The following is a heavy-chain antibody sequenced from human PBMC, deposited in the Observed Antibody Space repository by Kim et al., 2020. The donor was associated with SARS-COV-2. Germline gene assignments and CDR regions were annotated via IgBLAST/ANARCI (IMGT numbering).Heavy chain of an antibody. J-gene: IGHJ6*02. Sequence: SETLSLTCTVSGGSISSYYWSWIRQPPGKGLEWIGYIYYIGSTNYNPSLKSRVTISVDTSKNQVSLKLSSVTAADTAVYYCARGGGGYDYNGMDVWGQGTTVTVSS. CDR2: IYYIGST. V-gene: IGHV4-59*13. D-gene: IGHD2-15*01. CDR3: ARGGGGYDYNGMDV. CDR1: GGSISSYY.